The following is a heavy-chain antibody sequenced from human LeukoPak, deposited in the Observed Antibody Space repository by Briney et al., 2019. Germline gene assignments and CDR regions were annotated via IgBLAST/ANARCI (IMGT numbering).Heavy chain of an antibody. Sequence: GGSLRLSCAASGFTLSSYSMNWVRQAPGKELEWVSYISSSFETIYYADSVKGRFTISRDNAKNSLYLQMNSLRGEDTAVYYCASPAPPYYYYGMDVWGQGTTVTVSS. CDR1: GFTLSSYS. V-gene: IGHV3-48*01. CDR2: ISSSFETI. J-gene: IGHJ6*02. CDR3: ASPAPPYYYYGMDV.